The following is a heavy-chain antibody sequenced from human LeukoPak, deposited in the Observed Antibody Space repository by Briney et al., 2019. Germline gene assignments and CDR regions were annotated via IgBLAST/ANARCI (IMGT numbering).Heavy chain of an antibody. CDR1: GYTFTSYY. D-gene: IGHD3-22*01. J-gene: IGHJ4*02. V-gene: IGHV1-46*01. Sequence: GASVKVSCKASGYTFTSYYMHWVRQAPGQGLEWMGIINPSGGSTSYAQKFQGRVTMTRDTSTSTVYMELSSLRSEDTAVYYCARDLDSAVVITGGSDYWGQGTLVTVSS. CDR3: ARDLDSAVVITGGSDY. CDR2: INPSGGST.